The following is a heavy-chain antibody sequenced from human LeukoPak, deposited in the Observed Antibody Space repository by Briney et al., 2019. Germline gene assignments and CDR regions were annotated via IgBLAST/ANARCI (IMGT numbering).Heavy chain of an antibody. CDR3: AKDVAYYYDTSGYYSFFEY. V-gene: IGHV3-23*01. CDR2: ISGSGGST. J-gene: IGHJ4*02. D-gene: IGHD3-22*01. CDR1: GFNFRSYA. Sequence: PGGSLRLSCAASGFNFRSYAMSWVRQAPGKGLEWVSGISGSGGSTYYADSVKGRFTISRDNSKNTLYLQMNSLRAEDTAVYYCAKDVAYYYDTSGYYSFFEYWGQGTLVTVSS.